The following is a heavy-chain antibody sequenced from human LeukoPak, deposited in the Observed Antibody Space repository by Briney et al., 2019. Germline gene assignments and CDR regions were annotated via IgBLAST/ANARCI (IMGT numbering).Heavy chain of an antibody. J-gene: IGHJ5*02. CDR2: ISYDGSNK. V-gene: IGHV3-30*04. Sequence: GRSLRLSCAASGFTFSSYAMDWVRQAPGKGLEWVAVISYDGSNKYYADSVKGRFTISRDNSKNTLYLQMNSLRAEDTAVYYCATRRFDPWGQGTLVTVSS. CDR1: GFTFSSYA. CDR3: ATRRFDP.